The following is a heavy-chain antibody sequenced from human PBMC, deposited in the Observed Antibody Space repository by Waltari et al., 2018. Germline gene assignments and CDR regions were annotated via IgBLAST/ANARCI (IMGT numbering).Heavy chain of an antibody. CDR1: GFTFRGYA. D-gene: IGHD1-26*01. J-gene: IGHJ5*02. CDR2: ISGNGGVT. Sequence: EVQLLESGGDLVQPGGSLRLSCVASGFTFRGYAMAWVRQAPGKGLEWVSGISGNGGVTYYADSVKGRFTISRHNAKNTVYLQMNSLRAEDTAVYYCAKDRATRAVGATTAGHWFDPWGQGTLVTVSS. V-gene: IGHV3-23*01. CDR3: AKDRATRAVGATTAGHWFDP.